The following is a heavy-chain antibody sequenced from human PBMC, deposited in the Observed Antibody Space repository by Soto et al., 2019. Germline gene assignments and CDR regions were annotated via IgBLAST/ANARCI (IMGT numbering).Heavy chain of an antibody. V-gene: IGHV3-30*18. Sequence: QVQLVESGGGVVQPGRSLRLSCAASGFTFSSYGMHWVRQAPGKGLEWVAVISYDGSNKYYADSVKGRFTISRDNSKNTLYLQMNSLRAEDKAVYYCAKDYSSSWYGYFDYWGQGTLVTVSS. CDR3: AKDYSSSWYGYFDY. J-gene: IGHJ4*02. CDR2: ISYDGSNK. CDR1: GFTFSSYG. D-gene: IGHD6-13*01.